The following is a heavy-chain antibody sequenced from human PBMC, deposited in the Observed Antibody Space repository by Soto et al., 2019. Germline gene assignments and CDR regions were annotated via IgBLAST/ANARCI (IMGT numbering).Heavy chain of an antibody. CDR2: ISPICGTA. V-gene: IGHV1-69*13. CDR1: GGTFSSYA. D-gene: IGHD3-22*01. J-gene: IGHJ3*02. Sequence: GASVKVSCKASGGTFSSYAISWVRQAPGQGLEWMGGISPICGTASYAQKFQGRVTITADESTSTDYMELSSLRSEDTAVYYCASQPSRGYDSSGYSSGAFDIWGQGTMVTVSS. CDR3: ASQPSRGYDSSGYSSGAFDI.